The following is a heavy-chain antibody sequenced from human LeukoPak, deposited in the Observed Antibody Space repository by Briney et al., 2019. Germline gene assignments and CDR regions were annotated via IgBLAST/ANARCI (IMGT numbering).Heavy chain of an antibody. CDR3: ARHRSDYYDSSGHDY. CDR2: IYSNGNT. D-gene: IGHD3-22*01. Sequence: PSETLSLTCTVSGDSISGSYWNWIRQPAGKGLEWIGRIYSNGNTNYNPSLESRVTMSVDTSKNQFSLRLSSVTAADTAVYYCARHRSDYYDSSGHDYWGQGTLVTVSS. J-gene: IGHJ4*02. V-gene: IGHV4-4*07. CDR1: GDSISGSY.